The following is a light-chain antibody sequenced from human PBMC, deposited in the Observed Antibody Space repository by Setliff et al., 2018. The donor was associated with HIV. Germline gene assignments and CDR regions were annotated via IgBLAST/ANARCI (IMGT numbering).Light chain of an antibody. CDR3: QQRSGWPLT. CDR1: QSISGH. CDR2: DAS. Sequence: EIVLTQSPATLSLYPGERATLSCRASQSISGHLAWYQQKPGQAPRLLIYDASDRAPGIPARFSGSGSGTDFTLTISSLEPEDFAVYYCQQRSGWPLTVGGGTKV. J-gene: IGKJ4*01. V-gene: IGKV3-11*01.